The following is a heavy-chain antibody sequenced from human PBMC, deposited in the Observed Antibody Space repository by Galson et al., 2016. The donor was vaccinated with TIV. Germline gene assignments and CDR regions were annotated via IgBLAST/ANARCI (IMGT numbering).Heavy chain of an antibody. V-gene: IGHV1-18*01. CDR2: ISAHNGAT. CDR1: GYTFTDYG. D-gene: IGHD3-9*01. Sequence: SVKVSCKASGYTFTDYGISWVRQAPGQGLEWLGWISAHNGATRFAQDVQGRVTLTTDTSTSTAYLELRSLTFDDTAIYYCARDHPPNEGAVAGYYPFNYYALDLWGQGTTVTVSS. J-gene: IGHJ6*02. CDR3: ARDHPPNEGAVAGYYPFNYYALDL.